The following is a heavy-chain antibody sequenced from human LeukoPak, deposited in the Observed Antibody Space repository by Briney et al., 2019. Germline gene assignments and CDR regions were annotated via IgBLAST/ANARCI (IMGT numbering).Heavy chain of an antibody. D-gene: IGHD3-10*01. Sequence: ASVKVSCKASGYTLTDYYMHWVRQAPGQGLEWMGRINPNSGGTNYAQKFQGRVTMTRDTSISTAYMELSRLRSDDTAVYYCARVHGSGSYPRAFDYWGQGTLVTVSS. CDR1: GYTLTDYY. CDR2: INPNSGGT. CDR3: ARVHGSGSYPRAFDY. J-gene: IGHJ4*02. V-gene: IGHV1-2*06.